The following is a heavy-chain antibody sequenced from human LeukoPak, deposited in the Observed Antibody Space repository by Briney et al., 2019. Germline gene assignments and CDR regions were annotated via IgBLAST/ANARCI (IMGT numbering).Heavy chain of an antibody. V-gene: IGHV4-61*01. CDR2: MHYSGTT. Sequence: PSETLSLTCTVSGGSVTSGSHYWTWIRQPPGKGLEWIGYMHYSGTTNYNPSLKSRVTTSVDTSKNQFSLRLNSVTAADTAVYYCARQYYYDTSGERGRIDYWGQGTLVTVSS. CDR1: GGSVTSGSHY. D-gene: IGHD3-22*01. J-gene: IGHJ4*02. CDR3: ARQYYYDTSGERGRIDY.